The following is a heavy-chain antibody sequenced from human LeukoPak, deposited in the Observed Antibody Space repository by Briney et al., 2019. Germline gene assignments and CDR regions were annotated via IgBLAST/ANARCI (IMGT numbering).Heavy chain of an antibody. Sequence: KLGESLKISCKGSGYSFSSYWIAWVRQMPGKGLEWMGIIYPGDSDTRYSPSFQGQVIISADKSIDTAYLHWSSLKASDTGNYYCARRGLSSEEYDYWGQGTLVTVS. CDR2: IYPGDSDT. CDR1: GYSFSSYW. J-gene: IGHJ4*02. CDR3: ARRGLSSEEYDY. D-gene: IGHD2/OR15-2a*01. V-gene: IGHV5-51*01.